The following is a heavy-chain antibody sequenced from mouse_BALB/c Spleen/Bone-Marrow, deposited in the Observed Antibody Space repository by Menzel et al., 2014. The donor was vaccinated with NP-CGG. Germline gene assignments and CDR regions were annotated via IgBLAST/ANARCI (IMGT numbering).Heavy chain of an antibody. V-gene: IGHV1-4*01. D-gene: IGHD2-2*01. CDR2: INPSTGYT. CDR3: ARSGGGYDGFAY. J-gene: IGHJ3*01. CDR1: GYTFTSYW. Sequence: VQLQQSGAGLARPGASVKMSCKASGYTFTSYWMLWVKQRPGQGLEWIGYINPSTGYTEYNQKFKDKATLTADKSSSTAYMQMSSLTAEDSAVYYCARSGGGYDGFAYWGQGTLVTVSA.